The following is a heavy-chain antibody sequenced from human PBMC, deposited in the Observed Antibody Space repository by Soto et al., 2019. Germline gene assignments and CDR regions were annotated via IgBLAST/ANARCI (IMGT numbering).Heavy chain of an antibody. CDR3: ARRYCSGGSCYYFDY. CDR2: INWNSGST. D-gene: IGHD2-15*01. V-gene: IGHV3-20*04. J-gene: IGHJ4*02. CDR1: GFTFDDYG. Sequence: GGSLRLSCAASGFTFDDYGMSWVRQAPGKGLEWVSGINWNSGSTGYADSVKGRFTISRDNAKNSLYLQMNSLRAEDTALYYCARRYCSGGSCYYFDYWGQGTLVTVSS.